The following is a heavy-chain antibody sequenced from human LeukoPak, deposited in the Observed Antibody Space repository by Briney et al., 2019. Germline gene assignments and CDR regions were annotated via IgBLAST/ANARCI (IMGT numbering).Heavy chain of an antibody. CDR1: GGSFSGYY. V-gene: IGHV4-34*01. D-gene: IGHD5-24*01. CDR3: ARTRMATTPSYFDY. Sequence: PSETLSLTCAVYGGSFSGYYWSWIRQPPGKGLEWIGETNHSGSTNYNPSLKSRVTISVDTSKNQFSLKLSSVTAADTAVYYCARTRMATTPSYFDYWGQGTLVTVSS. J-gene: IGHJ4*02. CDR2: TNHSGST.